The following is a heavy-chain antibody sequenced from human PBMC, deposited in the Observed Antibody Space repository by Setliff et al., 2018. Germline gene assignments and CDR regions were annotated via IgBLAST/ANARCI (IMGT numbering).Heavy chain of an antibody. CDR3: ARVSAIDKRVDY. J-gene: IGHJ4*02. Sequence: PSETLSLTCTVSGGSISSHYWSWIRQPPGKGLEWIGSIYYSGTTSYNPSLKSRLTISMDTSRSQFSLRLSSVTAADTAVYYCARVSAIDKRVDYWGQGTLVTVSS. CDR1: GGSISSHY. CDR2: IYYSGTT. D-gene: IGHD3-22*01. V-gene: IGHV4-59*08.